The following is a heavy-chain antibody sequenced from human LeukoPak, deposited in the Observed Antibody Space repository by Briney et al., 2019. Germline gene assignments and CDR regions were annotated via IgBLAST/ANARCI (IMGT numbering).Heavy chain of an antibody. D-gene: IGHD1-26*01. J-gene: IGHJ6*02. Sequence: GGSLRLSCAASGFTFSSYGMHWVRQAPGKGLEWVAVISYDGSNKYYADSVKGRFTISRDNAKNSLYLQMNSLRAEDTALYYCAKDIDIGVGAAYYYYGMDVWGQGTTVTVSS. CDR2: ISYDGSNK. CDR3: AKDIDIGVGAAYYYYGMDV. CDR1: GFTFSSYG. V-gene: IGHV3-30*18.